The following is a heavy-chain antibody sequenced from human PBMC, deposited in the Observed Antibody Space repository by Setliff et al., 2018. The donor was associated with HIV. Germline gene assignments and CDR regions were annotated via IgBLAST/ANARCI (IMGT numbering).Heavy chain of an antibody. CDR3: ARVLGLRAGAFDV. D-gene: IGHD6-13*01. CDR1: GGSISSTNW. V-gene: IGHV4-4*02. J-gene: IGHJ3*01. Sequence: PSETLSLTCAVSGGSISSTNWWTWVRQPPGKGLEWIGEIYHSGRTNYNPSLKSRVTISVDKSNNQFSLRLSSVTAADTAMYYCARVLGLRAGAFDVWGQGTMVTVSS. CDR2: IYHSGRT.